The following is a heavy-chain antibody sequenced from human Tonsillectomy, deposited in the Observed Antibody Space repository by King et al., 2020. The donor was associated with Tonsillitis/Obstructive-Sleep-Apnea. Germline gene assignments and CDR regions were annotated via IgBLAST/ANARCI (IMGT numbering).Heavy chain of an antibody. CDR1: GGSLSGYY. J-gene: IGHJ3*02. CDR2: IYYSGST. V-gene: IGHV4-59*01. D-gene: IGHD1-1*01. CDR3: ARDVQGDGFDI. Sequence: QLQESGPGLVKPSETLSLTCTVSGGSLSGYYWSWIRQPPGKVLEGSGYIYYSGSTNFSPSLESRVTISADTPTNQFSLKLSSVTAADTAVYYCARDVQGDGFDIWGQGTVVTVSS.